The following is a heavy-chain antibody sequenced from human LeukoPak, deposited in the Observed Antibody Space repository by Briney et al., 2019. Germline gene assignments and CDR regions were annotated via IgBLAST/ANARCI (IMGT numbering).Heavy chain of an antibody. CDR2: ISSSSSYI. CDR1: GFTFDDYA. V-gene: IGHV3-21*01. J-gene: IGHJ3*02. Sequence: GGSLRLSCAASGFTFDDYAMHWVRQAPGKGLEWVSSISSSSSYIYYADSVKGRFTISRDNAKNSLYLQMNSLRAEDTAVYYCARESYYDYVWGSYSKSAFDIWGQGTMVTVSS. D-gene: IGHD3-16*01. CDR3: ARESYYDYVWGSYSKSAFDI.